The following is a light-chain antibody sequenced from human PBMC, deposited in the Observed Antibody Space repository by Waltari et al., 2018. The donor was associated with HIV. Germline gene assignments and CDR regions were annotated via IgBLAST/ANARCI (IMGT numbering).Light chain of an antibody. Sequence: DIVMTQSPDSLAVSLGERAPINCKSSQSVLFSSNNKNYLAWYQQKPGQPPKLLLYWASTRESAVPDRFSGSGSGADFTLTISSLQAEDVAVYYCQQYYSTPLTFGGGTKVEIK. CDR1: QSVLFSSNNKNY. CDR3: QQYYSTPLT. CDR2: WAS. J-gene: IGKJ4*01. V-gene: IGKV4-1*01.